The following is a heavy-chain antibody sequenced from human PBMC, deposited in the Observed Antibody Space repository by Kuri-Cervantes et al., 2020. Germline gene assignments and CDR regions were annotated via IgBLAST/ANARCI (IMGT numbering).Heavy chain of an antibody. V-gene: IGHV3-7*05. CDR2: IKQDGSEK. Sequence: GGSLRLSCAASGFTFSSYWMSWVRQAPGKGLEWVANIKQDGSEKYYVDSVKGRFTISRDNAKNSLYLQMNSLRAEDTAVYYCAKDYPGAGHAFDIWGQGTMVTVSS. D-gene: IGHD3-10*01. CDR3: AKDYPGAGHAFDI. J-gene: IGHJ3*02. CDR1: GFTFSSYW.